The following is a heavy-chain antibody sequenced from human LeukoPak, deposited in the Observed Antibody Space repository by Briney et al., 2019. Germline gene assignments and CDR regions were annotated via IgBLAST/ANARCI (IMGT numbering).Heavy chain of an antibody. V-gene: IGHV1-3*01. J-gene: IGHJ4*02. Sequence: ASVKVSCKASGYTFTSYAMHWVRQAPGQRLEWMGWINAGNGNTKYSQKFQGRVTIIRDTSASTAYMELSSLRSEDTAVYYCARSPGIYYDFWSGYQKSFYFDCWGQGTLVTVSS. CDR3: ARSPGIYYDFWSGYQKSFYFDC. CDR1: GYTFTSYA. D-gene: IGHD3-3*01. CDR2: INAGNGNT.